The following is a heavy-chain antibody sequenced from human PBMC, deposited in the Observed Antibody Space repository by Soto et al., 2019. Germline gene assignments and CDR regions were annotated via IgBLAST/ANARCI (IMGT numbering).Heavy chain of an antibody. Sequence: VASVKVSCKASGGTFSSYAISWVRQAPGQGLEWMGGIIPIFGTANYAQKFQGRVTITADESTSTAYMELSSLRSEDTAVYYCAREPSEYYYDSSGYYSSYFDYWG. V-gene: IGHV1-69*13. J-gene: IGHJ4*01. CDR2: IIPIFGTA. CDR3: AREPSEYYYDSSGYYSSYFDY. D-gene: IGHD3-22*01. CDR1: GGTFSSYA.